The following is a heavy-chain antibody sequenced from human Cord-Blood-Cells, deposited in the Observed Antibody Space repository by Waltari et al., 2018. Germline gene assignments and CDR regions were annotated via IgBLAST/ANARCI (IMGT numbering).Heavy chain of an antibody. CDR2: IKQDGSEK. CDR1: GFTFSSYW. V-gene: IGHV3-7*01. Sequence: EVQLVESGGGLVQPGGSLRLSCAASGFTFSSYWMSWVRQAQGKGLEWVANIKQDGSEKYYVDSVKGRFTISRDNAKNSLYLQMNSLRAEDTAVYYCARDQTYSSSPDYYYYYGMDVWGQGTTVTVSS. D-gene: IGHD6-13*01. CDR3: ARDQTYSSSPDYYYYYGMDV. J-gene: IGHJ6*02.